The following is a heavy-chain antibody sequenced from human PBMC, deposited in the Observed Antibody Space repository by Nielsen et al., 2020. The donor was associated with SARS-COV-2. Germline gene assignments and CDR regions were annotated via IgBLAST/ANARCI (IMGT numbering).Heavy chain of an antibody. CDR2: ISYDGSHQ. Sequence: GGSLRLSCAASGFTFSSYGMHWVRQAPGKGLDRVAFISYDGSHQNYEDSVKGRFTISRDNSKNTLYLQINSLRPEDTAVYYCAKPDRVYGDYDLALEDWGQGTVVTVSS. CDR1: GFTFSSYG. V-gene: IGHV3-30*18. CDR3: AKPDRVYGDYDLALED. J-gene: IGHJ4*02. D-gene: IGHD4-17*01.